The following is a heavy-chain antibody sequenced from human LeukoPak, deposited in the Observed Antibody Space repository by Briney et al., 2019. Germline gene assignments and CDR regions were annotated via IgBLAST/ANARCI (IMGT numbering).Heavy chain of an antibody. D-gene: IGHD2-15*01. V-gene: IGHV5-51*01. J-gene: IGHJ4*02. CDR2: IYPGDSDT. CDR1: GYSFTTYW. CDR3: ARARYCSGGSCYAEY. Sequence: GESLKISCKGSGYSFTTYWTGWVRQMPGKGLEWMGIIYPGDSDTRYSPSFQGQVTISADKSISTAYLQWSSLKASDTAMYYCARARYCSGGSCYAEYWGQRTLVTVSS.